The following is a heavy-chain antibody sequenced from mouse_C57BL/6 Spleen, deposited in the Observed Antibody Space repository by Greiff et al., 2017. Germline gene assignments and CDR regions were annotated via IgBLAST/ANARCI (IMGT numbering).Heavy chain of an antibody. Sequence: EVQLQQPGAELVRPGASVKLSCTASGFNIKDDYMHWVKQRPEQGLEWIGWIDPENGDTEYGSKFQGKATITVDQSSNTAYLQLSSLTSEDTAVYYCTLGSSYAMDYWGQGTSVTVSS. CDR2: IDPENGDT. CDR1: GFNIKDDY. V-gene: IGHV14-4*01. CDR3: TLGSSYAMDY. D-gene: IGHD1-1*01. J-gene: IGHJ4*01.